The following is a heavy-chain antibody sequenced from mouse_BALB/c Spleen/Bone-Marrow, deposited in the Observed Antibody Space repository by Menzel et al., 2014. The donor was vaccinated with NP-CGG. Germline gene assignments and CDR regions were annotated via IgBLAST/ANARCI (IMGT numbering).Heavy chain of an antibody. Sequence: EVMLVESGGGLVQPGGSRKLSCAASGFTFSSFGMHWVRQAPEKGLEWVAYISSGSSTIYYADTVKGRFTISRDNPKNTLFLQMTSLRSEDTAMYYCARHYGNYSGYFDVWGAGTTVTVSS. CDR3: ARHYGNYSGYFDV. CDR1: GFTFSSFG. J-gene: IGHJ1*01. CDR2: ISSGSSTI. D-gene: IGHD2-1*01. V-gene: IGHV5-17*02.